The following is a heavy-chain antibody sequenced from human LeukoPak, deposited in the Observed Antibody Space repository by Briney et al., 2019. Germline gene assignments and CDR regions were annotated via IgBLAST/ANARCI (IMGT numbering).Heavy chain of an antibody. J-gene: IGHJ4*02. D-gene: IGHD3-10*01. Sequence: GGSLRLSCTVSGFTFSNYWMRWVRQAPGKGLEWVASIDKNGREKRYVYSVEGRFTISRDNAANSVYLHMTSLGAEDTAVYYCATYTQNFGAPGTDYWGQGTLVTVSS. CDR1: GFTFSNYW. V-gene: IGHV3-7*01. CDR2: IDKNGREK. CDR3: ATYTQNFGAPGTDY.